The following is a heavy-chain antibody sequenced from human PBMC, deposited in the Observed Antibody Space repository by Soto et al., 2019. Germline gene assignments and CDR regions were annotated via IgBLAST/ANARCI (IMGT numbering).Heavy chain of an antibody. CDR3: ARVYGSGSYIAFDI. D-gene: IGHD3-10*01. V-gene: IGHV1-18*01. Sequence: QVQLVQSGAEGKKPGASVKVSCKASGYTFTQYGISWARQAPGQGLAWMGWISAFNGNTKYVENFQDRVTMTTDTSTNSSYMEMRSLRSDATAMYYCARVYGSGSYIAFDIWGQGTMVTVSS. CDR1: GYTFTQYG. J-gene: IGHJ3*02. CDR2: ISAFNGNT.